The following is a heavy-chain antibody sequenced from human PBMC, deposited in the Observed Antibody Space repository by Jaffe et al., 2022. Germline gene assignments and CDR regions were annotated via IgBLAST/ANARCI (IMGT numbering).Heavy chain of an antibody. CDR2: ISSSSSYI. Sequence: EVQLVESGGGLVKPGGSLRLSCAASGFTFSSYSMNWVRQAPGKGLEWVSSISSSSSYIYYADSVKGRFTISRDNAKNSLYLQMNSLRAEDTAVYYCARGGDILTGYEFDYWGQGTLVTVSS. V-gene: IGHV3-21*01. J-gene: IGHJ4*02. CDR3: ARGGDILTGYEFDY. CDR1: GFTFSSYS. D-gene: IGHD3-9*01.